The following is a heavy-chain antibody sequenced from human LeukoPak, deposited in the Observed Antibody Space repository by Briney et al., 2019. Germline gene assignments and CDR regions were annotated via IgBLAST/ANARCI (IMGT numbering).Heavy chain of an antibody. J-gene: IGHJ5*02. V-gene: IGHV4-59*01. CDR3: ARHRYYYDSSGYYYQP. CDR1: GASISSYY. D-gene: IGHD3-22*01. Sequence: SETLSLTCTVSGASISSYYWSWIRQPPRKGLERIGYIYYSGSTNYNPSLKSRVTISVDTSKNQFSLRLSSVTAADTAVYYCARHRYYYDSSGYYYQPWGQGTLVTVSS. CDR2: IYYSGST.